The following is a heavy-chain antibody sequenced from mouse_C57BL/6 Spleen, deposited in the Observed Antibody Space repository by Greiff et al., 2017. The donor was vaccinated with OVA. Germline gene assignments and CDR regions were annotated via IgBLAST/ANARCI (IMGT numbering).Heavy chain of an antibody. V-gene: IGHV5-6*02. CDR3: ARRGGYDPYYFDY. J-gene: IGHJ2*01. CDR2: ISSGGSYT. Sequence: EVKLMESGGDLVKPGGSLKLSCAASGFTFSSYGMSWVRQTPDKRLEWVATISSGGSYTYYPDSVKGRFTISRDNAKNTLYLQMSSLKSEDTAMYYCARRGGYDPYYFDYWGQGTTLTVSS. CDR1: GFTFSSYG. D-gene: IGHD2-3*01.